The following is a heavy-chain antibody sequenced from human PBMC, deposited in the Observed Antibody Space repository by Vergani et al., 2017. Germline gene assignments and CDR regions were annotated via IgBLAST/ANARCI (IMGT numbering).Heavy chain of an antibody. D-gene: IGHD3-16*01. J-gene: IGHJ5*02. V-gene: IGHV4-4*07. CDR2: ISVGGDT. CDR1: GSSLSAYF. CDR3: ARDDKVIGGGNNWFDP. Sequence: QVQLQESGPGLVKPSETLSLTCSVSGSSLSAYFWTWIRQPAGKGLEWIGRISVGGDTNHNPSLKSRVIMSVDTSKNQFFLRLSPVTAADTAVYYCARDDKVIGGGNNWFDPWGQGTLVIVSS.